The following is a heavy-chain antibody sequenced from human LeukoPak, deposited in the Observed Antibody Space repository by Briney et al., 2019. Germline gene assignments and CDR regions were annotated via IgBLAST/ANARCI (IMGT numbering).Heavy chain of an antibody. CDR3: ARDRAWNYFDY. Sequence: GRSLRLSCAPSGFTFSRHGMHWVLQAPGKGLEWVAIISNDGSRKYYAHSVEGRITISRDNSKNTLYLQMDSLRAEDTAVYYCARDRAWNYFDYWGQGTLVTVSS. V-gene: IGHV3-30*03. CDR2: ISNDGSRK. D-gene: IGHD3-3*01. CDR1: GFTFSRHG. J-gene: IGHJ4*02.